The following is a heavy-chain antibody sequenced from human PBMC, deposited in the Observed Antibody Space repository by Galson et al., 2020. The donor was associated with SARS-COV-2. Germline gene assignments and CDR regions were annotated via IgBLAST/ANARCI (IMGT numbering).Heavy chain of an antibody. D-gene: IGHD7-27*01. CDR2: IYYSGNT. CDR1: GCSISPYY. J-gene: IGHJ3*02. V-gene: IGHV4-59*08. Sequence: ASETLSLTCTVSGCSISPYYWSWIRLPPGKGLEWIGYIYYSGNTNYNPSLKSRLTISIDRSKNQFSLKLSSVTAADTAVYYCARFWGGFDIWGQGTMVSVSS. CDR3: ARFWGGFDI.